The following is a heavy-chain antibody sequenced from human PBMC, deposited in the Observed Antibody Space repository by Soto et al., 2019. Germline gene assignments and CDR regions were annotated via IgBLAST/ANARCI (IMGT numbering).Heavy chain of an antibody. J-gene: IGHJ2*01. CDR2: ISSGASEK. D-gene: IGHD1-26*01. Sequence: QVHLVGSGGGVVQPGRSLRLSCAASGFSFSSYGMHWVRQTPDKGLEWVAAISSGASEKYYSDSVSCRFTISRDNSKSTLFLEMNSLSDEDTAIYSCVKHPERGKWYFDVWGRGNQVNVS. V-gene: IGHV3-30*18. CDR3: VKHPERGKWYFDV. CDR1: GFSFSSYG.